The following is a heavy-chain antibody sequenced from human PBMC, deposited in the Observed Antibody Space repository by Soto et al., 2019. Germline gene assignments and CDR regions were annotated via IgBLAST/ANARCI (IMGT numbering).Heavy chain of an antibody. CDR1: GFSLTTSGVG. CDR2: IYWDDDK. D-gene: IGHD3-3*01. Sequence: QITLNESGPTVVNPTEPLTLTCTFSGFSLTTSGVGVGWVRQSPGKAPEWLAFIYWDDDKRYSTSLKSRLTTNTNTSKNEGVLTIANVDPADTSTYYCALRVLRAVFELVTTTSIYFYSLGQVTPVVLSS. J-gene: IGHJ5*01. CDR3: ALRVLRAVFELVTTTSIYFYS. V-gene: IGHV2-5*02.